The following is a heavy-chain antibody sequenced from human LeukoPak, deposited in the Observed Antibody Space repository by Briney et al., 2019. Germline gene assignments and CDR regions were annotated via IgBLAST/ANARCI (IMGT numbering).Heavy chain of an antibody. D-gene: IGHD3-3*01. Sequence: GGSLRLSCAASGFTFSSYGMHWVRQAPGKGLEWVAFIRYDGSNKYYADSVKGRSTISRDNSKNTLYLQMNSLRAEDTAVYYCAKEGVAPSQYYYYYMDVWGKGTTVTISS. CDR1: GFTFSSYG. CDR3: AKEGVAPSQYYYYYMDV. V-gene: IGHV3-30*02. J-gene: IGHJ6*03. CDR2: IRYDGSNK.